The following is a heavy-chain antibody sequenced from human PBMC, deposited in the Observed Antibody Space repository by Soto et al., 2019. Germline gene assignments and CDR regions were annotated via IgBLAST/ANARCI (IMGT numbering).Heavy chain of an antibody. D-gene: IGHD4-17*01. J-gene: IGHJ4*02. Sequence: QVQLVESGGGVVQPGRSLRLSCAASGFTFSSYGMHWVRQAPGKGLEWVAVIAYDGSNTYYADSVKGRFTISRDNSKKTLYLQMNSLRAEDTAVYYCAAKGSSHYGDHVFYYWGQGTQVTVSS. CDR2: IAYDGSNT. CDR3: AAKGSSHYGDHVFYY. V-gene: IGHV3-30*03. CDR1: GFTFSSYG.